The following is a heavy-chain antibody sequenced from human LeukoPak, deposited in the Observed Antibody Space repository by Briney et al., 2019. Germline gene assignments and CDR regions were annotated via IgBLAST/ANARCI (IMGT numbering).Heavy chain of an antibody. CDR1: GFTFSNAW. V-gene: IGHV4-34*01. CDR2: INHSGST. J-gene: IGHJ6*02. CDR3: ARAGGYYYGSGSWHYGMDV. Sequence: PGGSLRLSCAASGFTFSNAWMSWVRQPPGKGLEWIGEINHSGSTNYNPSLKSRVTISVDTSKNQFSLKLSSVTAADTAVYYCARAGGYYYGSGSWHYGMDVWGQGTTVTVSS. D-gene: IGHD3-10*01.